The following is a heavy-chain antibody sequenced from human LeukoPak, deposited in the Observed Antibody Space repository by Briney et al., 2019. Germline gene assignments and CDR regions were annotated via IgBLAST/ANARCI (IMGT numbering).Heavy chain of an antibody. Sequence: PGGSLRLSCAASGFTFSTFGMNWVRQAPGKGLEWVAVTSYDGSHTYYADSVKGRFIISRDNSKNTVYLQMNSLRVEDTAVYYCAKDYPLGIFDYWGQGTLVTVSS. D-gene: IGHD7-27*01. J-gene: IGHJ4*02. V-gene: IGHV3-30*18. CDR3: AKDYPLGIFDY. CDR1: GFTFSTFG. CDR2: TSYDGSHT.